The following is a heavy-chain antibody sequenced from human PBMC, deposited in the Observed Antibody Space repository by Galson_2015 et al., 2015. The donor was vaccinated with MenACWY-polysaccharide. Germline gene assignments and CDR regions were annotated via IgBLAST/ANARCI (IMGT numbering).Heavy chain of an antibody. CDR1: GASISSADDY. V-gene: IGHV4-30-4*01. J-gene: IGHJ5*02. Sequence: TLSLTCTVSGASISSADDYWSWIRQPPGKGLEWIGYIYYNGTTYYNPSLKSRIAISVDRSKDHFSLRLTSVTAADTAVHYCARVTHCSGGSCYSYGWIDPWGQGTLVTVSS. CDR2: IYYNGTT. D-gene: IGHD2-15*01. CDR3: ARVTHCSGGSCYSYGWIDP.